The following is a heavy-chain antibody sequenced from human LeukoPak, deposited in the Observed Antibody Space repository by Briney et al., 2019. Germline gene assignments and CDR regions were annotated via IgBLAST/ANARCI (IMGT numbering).Heavy chain of an antibody. V-gene: IGHV1-8*01. Sequence: GASVKVSCKASGYTFTSYDINWVRQATGQGLEWMGWMNPNSGDTGYAQKFQGRVTMTRNTSISTAYMELSSLRSEDTAVYYCARAYYDSSGLRAFDIWGQGTMVTVSS. D-gene: IGHD3-22*01. CDR3: ARAYYDSSGLRAFDI. CDR2: MNPNSGDT. J-gene: IGHJ3*02. CDR1: GYTFTSYD.